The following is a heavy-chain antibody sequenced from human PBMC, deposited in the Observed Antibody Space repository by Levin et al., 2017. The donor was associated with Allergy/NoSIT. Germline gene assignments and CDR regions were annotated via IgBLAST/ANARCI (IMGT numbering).Heavy chain of an antibody. CDR1: GFSLFTGGEG. D-gene: IGHD6-25*01. CDR2: LRWDDDV. Sequence: SGPTLVKPAQTLTLTCTFSGFSLFTGGEGVGWLRQSPGKGLEWLALLRWDDDVRYLPSLKTRLSITRDAAGTQVVLTVTNMDPVDTATYYCAHTRGAWPNWLDTWGRGMLVTVAS. V-gene: IGHV2-5*02. J-gene: IGHJ5*02. CDR3: AHTRGAWPNWLDT.